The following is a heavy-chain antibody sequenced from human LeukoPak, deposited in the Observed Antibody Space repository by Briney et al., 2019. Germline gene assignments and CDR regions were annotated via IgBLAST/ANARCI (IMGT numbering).Heavy chain of an antibody. CDR3: ARGPLEEAGSSHFDY. V-gene: IGHV3-21*01. Sequence: GGSLRLSCAASGFTFSSYSMNWVRQAPGKGLEWVSPISSSSSYIYYADSVKGRFTISRDNAENSLYLQMNSLRAEDTAVYYCARGPLEEAGSSHFDYWGQGTLATVSS. D-gene: IGHD6-19*01. CDR2: ISSSSSYI. J-gene: IGHJ4*02. CDR1: GFTFSSYS.